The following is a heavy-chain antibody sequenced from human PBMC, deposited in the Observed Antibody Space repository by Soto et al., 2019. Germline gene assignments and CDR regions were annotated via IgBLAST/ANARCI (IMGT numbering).Heavy chain of an antibody. V-gene: IGHV3-7*04. CDR3: ARDLGWLHVDY. CDR2: IKQDGSEK. D-gene: IGHD5-18*01. Sequence: EVQLVESGGDLVQPGGSLRVSCAASGFTCSNYWMIWVRQAPGKGLEWVANIKQDGSEKHYVDSVKGRFIISRANAKNPLYLEMNSLRVEDTAVYYCARDLGWLHVDYWGQGTLVTVTS. J-gene: IGHJ4*02. CDR1: GFTCSNYW.